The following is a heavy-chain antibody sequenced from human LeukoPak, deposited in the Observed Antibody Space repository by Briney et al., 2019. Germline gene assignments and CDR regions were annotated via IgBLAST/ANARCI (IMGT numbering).Heavy chain of an antibody. D-gene: IGHD1-26*01. J-gene: IGHJ4*02. V-gene: IGHV1-2*06. CDR1: AYTFTDYY. Sequence: GASVTVSCTASAYTFTDYYVHWVRQAPGQGLEWMGRINPSSGDTNYAQNFQGRVTMTRDTSISTAYMELSRLRSDDTAVYYCATTSGYFYYWGQGTLVTVSS. CDR3: ATTSGYFYY. CDR2: INPSSGDT.